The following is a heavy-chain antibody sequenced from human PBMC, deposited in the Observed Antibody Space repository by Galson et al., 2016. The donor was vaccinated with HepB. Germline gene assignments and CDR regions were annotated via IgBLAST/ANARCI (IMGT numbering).Heavy chain of an antibody. J-gene: IGHJ4*02. CDR3: ASGNCGGDCYLDY. D-gene: IGHD2-21*02. V-gene: IGHV1-3*01. Sequence: SVKVSCKASGYTHNYVMHWVRQAPGQRLEWMGWINAGSGDTGYSQRFQGRVTIARDTSANTAYMELSSLKSEDTAVYYCASGNCGGDCYLDYWGQGTLVTVSS. CDR2: INAGSGDT. CDR1: GYTHNYV.